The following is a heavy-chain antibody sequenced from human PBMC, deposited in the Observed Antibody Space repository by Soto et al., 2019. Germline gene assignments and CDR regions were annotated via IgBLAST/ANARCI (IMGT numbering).Heavy chain of an antibody. CDR2: INAGNGNT. CDR3: ARDVAAADY. J-gene: IGHJ4*02. V-gene: IGHV1-3*05. Sequence: QVQIVQSGAEEKKPGASVKVSCKASGYTFTSYAMHWVRQAPGQRLEWMGWINAGNGNTKYSRKFQGRVTITRDTGASTAYMVLSSLRSEDTAVYYCARDVAAADYWGQGGLVTVSS. D-gene: IGHD6-13*01. CDR1: GYTFTSYA.